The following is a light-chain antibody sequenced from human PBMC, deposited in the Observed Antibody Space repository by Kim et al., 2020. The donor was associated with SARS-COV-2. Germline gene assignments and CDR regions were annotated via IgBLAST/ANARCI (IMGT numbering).Light chain of an antibody. Sequence: DIVMTQTPLSLSVAPGQSASMSCKASQSLQQSDGRTYLYWYLQKPGQPPQPLIFEISNRFSGVPDRFSGSGSGTDFSLRISRVEADDVAVYYCMQTTHFPPAIGGGTKLEI. V-gene: IGKV2D-29*01. CDR2: EIS. J-gene: IGKJ4*01. CDR1: QSLQQSDGRTY. CDR3: MQTTHFPPA.